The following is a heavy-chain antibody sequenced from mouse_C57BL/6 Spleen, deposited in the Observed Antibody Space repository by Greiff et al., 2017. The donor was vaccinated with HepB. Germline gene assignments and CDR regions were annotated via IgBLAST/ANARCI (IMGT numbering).Heavy chain of an antibody. CDR3: ARILYYGYDEGPPYYAMDY. D-gene: IGHD2-2*01. CDR2: IWWDDDK. Sequence: QVTLKVSGPGILQPSQTLSLTCSFSGFSLSTFGMGVGWIRQPSGKGLEWLAHIWWDDDKYYNPALKSRLTISKDTSKNQVFLKIANVDTADTATYYCARILYYGYDEGPPYYAMDYWGQGTSVTVSS. J-gene: IGHJ4*01. V-gene: IGHV8-8*01. CDR1: GFSLSTFGMG.